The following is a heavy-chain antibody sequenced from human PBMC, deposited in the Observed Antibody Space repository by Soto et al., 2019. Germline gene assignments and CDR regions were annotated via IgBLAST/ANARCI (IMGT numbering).Heavy chain of an antibody. CDR3: VRGASLNFDY. CDR2: VNWNGGST. V-gene: IGHV3-20*04. D-gene: IGHD1-26*01. CDR1: GFTYDDYG. Sequence: EVQLVESGGGVLRPGGSLRLSCAASGFTYDDYGMSWARQAPGKGLEWVSGVNWNGGSTGYADSVKGRFTISRDNAKNSLYLQMNSLRAEDTAFYYCVRGASLNFDYWGQGTLVTVSS. J-gene: IGHJ4*02.